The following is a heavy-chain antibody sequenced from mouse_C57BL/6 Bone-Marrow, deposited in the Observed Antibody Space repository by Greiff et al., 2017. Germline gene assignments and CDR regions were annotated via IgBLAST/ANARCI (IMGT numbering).Heavy chain of an antibody. D-gene: IGHD2-4*01. J-gene: IGHJ4*01. Sequence: EVQVVESEGGLVQPGSSMKLSCTASGFTFSDYYMAWVRQVPEKGLEWVANINYDGSSTYYLDSLKSRFIISRDNAKNILYLQMSSLKSEDTATYYCARESYDYDDAMDYWGQGTSVTVSS. CDR1: GFTFSDYY. V-gene: IGHV5-16*01. CDR3: ARESYDYDDAMDY. CDR2: INYDGSST.